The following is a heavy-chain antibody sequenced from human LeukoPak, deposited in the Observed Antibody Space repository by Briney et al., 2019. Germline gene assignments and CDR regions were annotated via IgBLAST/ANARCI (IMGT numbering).Heavy chain of an antibody. J-gene: IGHJ4*02. CDR1: GFTFSSYR. CDR2: ISSSSSYI. CDR3: ARGMGNTIFGVVIIGLNY. V-gene: IGHV3-21*01. D-gene: IGHD3-3*01. Sequence: PGGSLRLSCAASGFTFSSYRTNWVRQAPGKGLEWVSYISSSSSYIYYADSVKGRFTISRDNAKNSLYLQMNSLRAEDTAVYYCARGMGNTIFGVVIIGLNYWGQGTLVTVSS.